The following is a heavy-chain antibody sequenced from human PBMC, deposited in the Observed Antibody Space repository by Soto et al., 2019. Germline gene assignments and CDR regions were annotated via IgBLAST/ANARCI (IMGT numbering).Heavy chain of an antibody. J-gene: IGHJ6*02. D-gene: IGHD6-19*01. CDR2: ISGSGGST. Sequence: PGGSLRLSCAASGFAVSSDAMSWVRQAPGKGLEWVSAISGSGGSTYYADSVKGRFTISRDNSKNTLYLQMNSLRAEDTAVYYCAKVHGIAVAGYYYYGMDVWGQGTTVTVSS. CDR3: AKVHGIAVAGYYYYGMDV. CDR1: GFAVSSDA. V-gene: IGHV3-23*01.